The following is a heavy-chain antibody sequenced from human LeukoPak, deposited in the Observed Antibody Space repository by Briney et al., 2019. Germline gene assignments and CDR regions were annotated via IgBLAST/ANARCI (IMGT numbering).Heavy chain of an antibody. CDR3: ARDNDYFDY. V-gene: IGHV3-48*01. CDR1: GFTFSSYS. J-gene: IGHJ4*02. Sequence: AGSLRLSCAASGFTFSSYSMNRVRQAPGKGLEWVSYISSSSSTIYYADSVKGRFTISRDNAKNSLYLKMNSLRAEGTAVYYCARDNDYFDYWGQRTLVTVSS. D-gene: IGHD2-8*01. CDR2: ISSSSSTI.